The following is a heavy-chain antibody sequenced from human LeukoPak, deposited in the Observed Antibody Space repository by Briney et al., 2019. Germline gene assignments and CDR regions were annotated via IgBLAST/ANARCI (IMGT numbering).Heavy chain of an antibody. J-gene: IGHJ4*02. CDR2: INQDGSEM. V-gene: IGHV3-7*01. CDR3: VTTWGDY. D-gene: IGHD3-16*01. Sequence: GGSLRLSCAASGFTFSNYWMSWVRQAPGKGLEWLANINQDGSEMYYVDSVKGRFTISRDNAKNTLYLQMNGLRAEDTAIYYCVTTWGDYWGQGTLVTVSS. CDR1: GFTFSNYW.